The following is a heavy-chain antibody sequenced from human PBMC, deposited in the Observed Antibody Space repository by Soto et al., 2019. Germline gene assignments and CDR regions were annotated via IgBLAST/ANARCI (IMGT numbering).Heavy chain of an antibody. D-gene: IGHD3-3*01. Sequence: QVQLVESGGGVVQPGRSLRLSCAASGFTFSSYGMHWVRQAPGKGLEWVAVISYGGSNKYYADSVKGRFTISRDNSKKRLYLQMNNLRAEDTAVYYCALGENAFWSGPVPFQQWGQGTLVTVSS. CDR1: GFTFSSYG. CDR3: ALGENAFWSGPVPFQQ. CDR2: ISYGGSNK. J-gene: IGHJ1*01. V-gene: IGHV3-30*03.